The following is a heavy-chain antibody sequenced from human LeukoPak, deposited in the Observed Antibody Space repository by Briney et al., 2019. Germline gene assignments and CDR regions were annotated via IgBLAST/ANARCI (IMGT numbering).Heavy chain of an antibody. J-gene: IGHJ4*02. CDR1: GYSISSGYY. V-gene: IGHV4-38-2*02. D-gene: IGHD5-24*01. CDR2: IYHGGST. CDR3: ARDRETRGFDY. Sequence: SETLSLTCAVSGYSISSGYYWGWIRQPPGKGLEWIGSIYHGGSTYYNPSLKSRVTISVDTSKNQFSLKLSSVTAADTAVYYCARDRETRGFDYWGQGTLVTVSS.